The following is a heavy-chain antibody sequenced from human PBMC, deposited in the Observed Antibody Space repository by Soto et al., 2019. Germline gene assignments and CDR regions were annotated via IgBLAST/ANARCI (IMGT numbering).Heavy chain of an antibody. V-gene: IGHV3-33*01. D-gene: IGHD3-22*01. J-gene: IGHJ4*02. CDR3: ARDYDRSGYPRYYFDY. CDR2: IWYDGSNK. CDR1: GFTFSSYG. Sequence: GGSLRLSCAASGFTFSSYGMHWVRQAPGKGLEWVAVIWYDGSNKYYADSVKGRFTISRDNSKNTLYLQMNSLRAEDTAVYYCARDYDRSGYPRYYFDYWGQGTLVTVS.